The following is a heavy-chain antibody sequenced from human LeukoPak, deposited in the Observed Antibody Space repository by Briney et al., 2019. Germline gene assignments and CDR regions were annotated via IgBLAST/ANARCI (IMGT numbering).Heavy chain of an antibody. V-gene: IGHV3-48*01. CDR3: ARTGLGLYSFDY. CDR1: GFTFSSYS. D-gene: IGHD3/OR15-3a*01. Sequence: GGSLRLSCAASGFTFSSYSMNWVRQAPGKGLEWVSYITGSLSSIHYAESVKGRFTISRDNAKNSVYLQMNGLRLEDTAVYYCARTGLGLYSFDYWGQGIQVTISS. CDR2: ITGSLSSI. J-gene: IGHJ4*02.